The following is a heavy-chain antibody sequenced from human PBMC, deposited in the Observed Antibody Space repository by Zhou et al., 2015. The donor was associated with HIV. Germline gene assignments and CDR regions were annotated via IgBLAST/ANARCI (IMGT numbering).Heavy chain of an antibody. V-gene: IGHV1-69*02. J-gene: IGHJ4*02. Sequence: QVQLVQSGAEVKKPGSSVKVSCKASGGTFSSYTISWVRQAPGQGLEWMGRIIPILGIANYAQKFQGRVTITADKSTSTAYMELSSLRSEDTAVYYCARNLGYCSSTSCSHFDYWGQGTLVTVSS. D-gene: IGHD2-2*01. CDR2: IIPILGIA. CDR1: GGTFSSYT. CDR3: ARNLGYCSSTSCSHFDY.